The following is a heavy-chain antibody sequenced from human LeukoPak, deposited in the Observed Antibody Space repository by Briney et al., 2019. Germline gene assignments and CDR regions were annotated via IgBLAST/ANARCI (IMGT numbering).Heavy chain of an antibody. CDR3: ARDFGGADSW. CDR1: GFTFNSYW. Sequence: PGGSLRLSCAASGFTFNSYWMSWVRQAPGKGLEWVANIKQDGSEKYYVDSVKGRFTISRDNAKNSLYLQMNSLRAEDTAVYYCARDFGGADSWWGQGTLVTVSS. V-gene: IGHV3-7*03. D-gene: IGHD3-10*01. J-gene: IGHJ4*02. CDR2: IKQDGSEK.